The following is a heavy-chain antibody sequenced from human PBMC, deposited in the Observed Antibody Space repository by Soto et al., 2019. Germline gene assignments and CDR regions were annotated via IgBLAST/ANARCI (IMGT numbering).Heavy chain of an antibody. V-gene: IGHV4-61*01. CDR3: ARGATVTQYDY. D-gene: IGHD4-17*01. J-gene: IGHJ4*02. Sequence: SETLSLTCTVSCVSVSSGSFYWAWIRQPPGKGLEWIGFGSYSGTTSYKPSLKSRVTISVDTSRSQISLKVTSLTAADTAVYYCARGATVTQYDYWGQGTLVTVSS. CDR2: GSYSGTT. CDR1: CVSVSSGSFY.